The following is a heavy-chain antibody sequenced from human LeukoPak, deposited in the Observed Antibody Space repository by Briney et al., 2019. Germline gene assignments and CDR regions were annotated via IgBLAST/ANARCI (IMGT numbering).Heavy chain of an antibody. CDR2: IIPILGIA. J-gene: IGHJ6*02. V-gene: IGHV1-69*04. CDR3: AREGIAARYYYYGMDV. CDR1: GGTFISYA. Sequence: SVKVSCKASGGTFISYAISWVRQAPGQGLEWMGRIIPILGIANYAQKFQGRVTITADKSTSTAYMELSSLRSEDTAVYYCAREGIAARYYYYGMDVWGQGTTVTVSS. D-gene: IGHD6-13*01.